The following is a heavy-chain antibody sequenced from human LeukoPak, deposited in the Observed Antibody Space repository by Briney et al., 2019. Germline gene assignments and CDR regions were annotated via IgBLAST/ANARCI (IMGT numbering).Heavy chain of an antibody. CDR2: ISSSGSTI. CDR1: RFAFRRYE. CDR3: ARVSWGSHIPLYYFDY. Sequence: GGALRLSRAASRFAFRRYEMNGLRPPPGKGLAGVSYISSSGSTICYADSVKGRFTISRDNAKNSLYLQMKGLRAENTAVYYCARVSWGSHIPLYYFDYWGQGTLVTVSS. J-gene: IGHJ4*02. V-gene: IGHV3-48*03. D-gene: IGHD3-16*01.